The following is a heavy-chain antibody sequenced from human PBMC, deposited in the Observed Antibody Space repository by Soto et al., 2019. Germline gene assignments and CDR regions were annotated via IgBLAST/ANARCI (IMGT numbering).Heavy chain of an antibody. CDR2: IYYSGET. J-gene: IGHJ6*02. V-gene: IGHV4-59*01. D-gene: IGHD3-10*01. Sequence: QVQLQESGPGLVKPSETLSLTCTVSGDSISRYYWSWIRLSPGKGLEWIGYIYYSGETNYNPSVKSRVTISVARTKNQFSLKLSSVTAADTAVYDCARYQGGEFLKVSGMYVWGQGTRVTVSS. CDR3: ARYQGGEFLKVSGMYV. CDR1: GDSISRYY.